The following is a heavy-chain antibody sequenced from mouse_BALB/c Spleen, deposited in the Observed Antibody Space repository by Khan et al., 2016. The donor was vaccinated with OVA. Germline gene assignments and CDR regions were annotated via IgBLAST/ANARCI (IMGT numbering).Heavy chain of an antibody. CDR3: GRDYWDVFAY. D-gene: IGHD4-1*01. CDR1: GFNIKDTY. CDR2: IDTANGNN. V-gene: IGHV14-3*02. Sequence: VQLKESGAELVKPGASVKLSCTASGFNIKDTYMHWVKQRPEQGLEWIGRIDTANGNNKYDPNFQGKATITTDTSYNTAYLQLSSLTSEDTAVYYWGRDYWDVFAYWGQGTLVTVSA. J-gene: IGHJ3*01.